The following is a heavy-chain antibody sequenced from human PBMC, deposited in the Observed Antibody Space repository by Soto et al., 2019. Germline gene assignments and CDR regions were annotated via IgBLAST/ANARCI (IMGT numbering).Heavy chain of an antibody. J-gene: IGHJ4*02. Sequence: PGGSLRLSCAASVFTFSSYSMNWVRQAPGKGLEWVSSISSSSSYIYYADAVKGRFTISRDNAKSSLYLQMNSLRAEDTAVYYCASHPPYSSSLSWGQGTLVTVSS. D-gene: IGHD6-6*01. CDR3: ASHPPYSSSLS. CDR1: VFTFSSYS. CDR2: ISSSSSYI. V-gene: IGHV3-21*01.